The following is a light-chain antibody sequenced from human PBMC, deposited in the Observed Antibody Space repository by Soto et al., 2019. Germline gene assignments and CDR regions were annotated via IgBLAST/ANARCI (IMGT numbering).Light chain of an antibody. J-gene: IGKJ1*01. V-gene: IGKV2-24*01. Sequence: DVVLTQTPLSSPVTLGQPASFSCRYSQSLRHRDGNTYLSWLQQRPGQPPRLLIYQISKRFSGVPERFSGSGAGKNFPMRSSRVEAEDVGIYFCMQSSLLRTFGQGTRVDIK. CDR2: QIS. CDR3: MQSSLLRT. CDR1: QSLRHRDGNTY.